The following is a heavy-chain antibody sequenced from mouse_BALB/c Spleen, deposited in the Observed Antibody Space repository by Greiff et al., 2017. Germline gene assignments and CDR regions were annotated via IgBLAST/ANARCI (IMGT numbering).Heavy chain of an antibody. CDR1: GFNIKDTY. J-gene: IGHJ4*01. CDR2: IDPANGNT. CDR3: AKDYDYDYAMDY. Sequence: EVKLQQSGAELVKPGASVKLSCTASGFNIKDTYMHWVKQRPEQGLEWIGRIDPANGNTKYDPKFQGKATITADTSSNTAYLQLSSLTSEDTAVYYGAKDYDYDYAMDYWGQGTSVTVSS. D-gene: IGHD2-4*01. V-gene: IGHV14-3*02.